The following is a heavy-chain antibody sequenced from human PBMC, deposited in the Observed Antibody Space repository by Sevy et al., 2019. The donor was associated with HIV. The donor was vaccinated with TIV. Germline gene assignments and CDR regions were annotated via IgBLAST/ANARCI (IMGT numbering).Heavy chain of an antibody. J-gene: IGHJ1*01. CDR3: AGGGLGLRLGDLSRGYFQH. CDR1: GYTFIAYY. Sequence: ASVKVSCKASGYTFIAYYIHWVRQAPGQGLEWMGWINPNSGGTNFGQKFQGRVTMTRDTSISTAYVGLSRLRSDDTAVYYGAGGGLGLRLGDLSRGYFQHWGQGTLVTVSS. CDR2: INPNSGGT. V-gene: IGHV1-2*02. D-gene: IGHD3-16*02.